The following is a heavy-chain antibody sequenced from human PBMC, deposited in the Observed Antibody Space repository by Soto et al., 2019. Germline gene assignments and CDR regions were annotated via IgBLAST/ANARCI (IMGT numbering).Heavy chain of an antibody. J-gene: IGHJ5*02. CDR2: IYYSGST. CDR1: GGSISSYY. D-gene: IGHD3-3*01. Sequence: PSETLSLTCTVSGGSISSYYWSWIRQPPGKGLEWIGHIYYSGSTNYNPSLKSRVTISVDTSKNQFSLKLSSVTAADTAVYYCARGLTDFWSGYQPFGPWGQGTLVTVSS. CDR3: ARGLTDFWSGYQPFGP. V-gene: IGHV4-59*01.